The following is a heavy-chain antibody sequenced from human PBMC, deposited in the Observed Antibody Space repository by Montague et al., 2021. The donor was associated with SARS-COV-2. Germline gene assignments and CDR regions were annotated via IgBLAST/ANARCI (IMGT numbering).Heavy chain of an antibody. CDR1: GGSISSYHHY. Sequence: SETLSLTCTVSGGSISSYHHYWGWIRQPPGKGLEWIGAMYYSGSTWLNPSLKSRVTMSVDTSKKQFSLKLSSVTAADTAVYYCARGMYGLTETTDAFDIWGQGTMVSVSS. V-gene: IGHV4-39*07. CDR3: ARGMYGLTETTDAFDI. J-gene: IGHJ3*02. D-gene: IGHD1-14*01. CDR2: MYYSGST.